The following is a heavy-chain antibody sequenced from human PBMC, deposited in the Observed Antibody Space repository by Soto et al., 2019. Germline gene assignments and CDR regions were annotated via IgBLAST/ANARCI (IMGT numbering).Heavy chain of an antibody. Sequence: QVHLVQSGGELQKPGASVKVSCKAAGYNFTTYGISWVRQAPGQGLEWMGWISGDSGNTKSAPKLQDRITMTTDTSAGTAYMELRRLRSDDTAVYFCAREVQQQAQETYYYFYGMDIWGQGTTVTVSS. CDR3: AREVQQQAQETYYYFYGMDI. CDR2: ISGDSGNT. J-gene: IGHJ6*01. V-gene: IGHV1-18*01. CDR1: GYNFTTYG. D-gene: IGHD6-13*01.